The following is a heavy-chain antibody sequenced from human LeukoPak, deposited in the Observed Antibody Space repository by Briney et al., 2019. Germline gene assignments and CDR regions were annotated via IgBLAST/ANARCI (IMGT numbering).Heavy chain of an antibody. V-gene: IGHV4-59*01. Sequence: SETLSLTCTVSGGSINNYFWSWIRQPPGKGLECIGYIYYSDSTNYNPSLKSRVTVSVDTSKNQFSLKLSSVTAADTAVYYCARFPGGAEYRHYYYMDVWGKGTTVTVSS. CDR1: GGSINNYF. CDR2: IYYSDST. CDR3: ARFPGGAEYRHYYYMDV. J-gene: IGHJ6*03. D-gene: IGHD1-14*01.